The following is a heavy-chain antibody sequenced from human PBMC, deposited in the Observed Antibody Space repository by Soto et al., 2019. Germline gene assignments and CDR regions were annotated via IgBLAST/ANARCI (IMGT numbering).Heavy chain of an antibody. Sequence: QGQLQQWGAGLLKPSETLSLTCAVNVGSFSGHYWSWIRQPPGKGLEWIGEINHSGSTNYTPSLKSRVTITVDTSKNQFSRKLSSVTAADTAIYYCARVVGNSGDYFDYWGQGTLVTVSS. CDR2: INHSGST. D-gene: IGHD2-15*01. V-gene: IGHV4-34*01. CDR3: ARVVGNSGDYFDY. J-gene: IGHJ4*02. CDR1: VGSFSGHY.